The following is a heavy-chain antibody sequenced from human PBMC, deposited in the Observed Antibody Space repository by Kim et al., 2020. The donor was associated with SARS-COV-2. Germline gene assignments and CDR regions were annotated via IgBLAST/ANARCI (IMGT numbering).Heavy chain of an antibody. Sequence: ASVKVSCNASGYTFTSYAMNWVRQAPGQGLEWMGWINTNTGNPTYAQGFTGRFVFSLDTSVSTAYLQISSLKAEDTAVYYCARDREIFGYNWFDPWGQGTLVTVSS. CDR3: ARDREIFGYNWFDP. CDR1: GYTFTSYA. D-gene: IGHD3-3*01. V-gene: IGHV7-4-1*02. CDR2: INTNTGNP. J-gene: IGHJ5*02.